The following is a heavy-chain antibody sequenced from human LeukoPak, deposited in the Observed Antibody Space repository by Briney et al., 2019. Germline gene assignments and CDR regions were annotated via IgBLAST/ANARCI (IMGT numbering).Heavy chain of an antibody. D-gene: IGHD2-2*01. Sequence: ASVKVSCKASGGTFSSYAISWVRQAPGQGLEWMGGIIPIFGTANYAHKFQGRVTITADESTSTAYMELSSLRSEDTAVYYCARGRYCSSTSCYVPSPHFDYWGQGTLVTVSS. CDR1: GGTFSSYA. CDR3: ARGRYCSSTSCYVPSPHFDY. J-gene: IGHJ4*02. CDR2: IIPIFGTA. V-gene: IGHV1-69*13.